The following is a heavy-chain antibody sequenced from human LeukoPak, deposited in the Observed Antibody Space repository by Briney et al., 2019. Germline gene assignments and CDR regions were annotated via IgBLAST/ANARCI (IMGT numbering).Heavy chain of an antibody. CDR1: GGSVSSGSYY. CDR2: IFYRGST. Sequence: PSETLSLTCTVSGGSVSSGSYYWSWIRQPPGKGLEWIGYIFYRGSTNNNPSLKSRVAISVDTSKNQFSLKLTSVTAADTAVYYCARDQGIVGAFDYWGQGTLVTVSS. D-gene: IGHD3-22*01. CDR3: ARDQGIVGAFDY. V-gene: IGHV4-61*01. J-gene: IGHJ4*02.